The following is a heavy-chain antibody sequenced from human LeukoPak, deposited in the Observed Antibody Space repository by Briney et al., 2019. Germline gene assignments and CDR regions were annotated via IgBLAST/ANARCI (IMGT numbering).Heavy chain of an antibody. CDR3: TARELGGFDY. J-gene: IGHJ4*02. V-gene: IGHV4-59*08. CDR2: IYYSGST. Sequence: SETLSLTCTVSGGSISSYYWSWIRQPPGKGLEWIGYIYYSGSTNYNPSLKSRVTISVDTSKNQFSLKLSSVTAADTAVYYCTARELGGFDYWGQGTPVTVSS. D-gene: IGHD3-16*01. CDR1: GGSISSYY.